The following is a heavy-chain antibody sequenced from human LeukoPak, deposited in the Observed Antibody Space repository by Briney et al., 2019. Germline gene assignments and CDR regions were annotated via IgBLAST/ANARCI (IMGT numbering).Heavy chain of an antibody. CDR1: GGSISSSSCY. CDR3: ARRGSGQNFDY. Sequence: PSETLSLTCTVSGGSISSSSCYWGWIRQPPGKGLEWIGSIYYSGSTYYNPSLKSRVTISVDTSKNQFSLKLSSVTAADTAVYYCARRGSGQNFDYWGQGTLVTVSS. V-gene: IGHV4-39*07. J-gene: IGHJ4*02. CDR2: IYYSGST. D-gene: IGHD2-15*01.